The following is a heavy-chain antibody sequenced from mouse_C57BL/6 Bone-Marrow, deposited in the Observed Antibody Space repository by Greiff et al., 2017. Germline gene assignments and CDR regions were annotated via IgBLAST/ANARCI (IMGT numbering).Heavy chain of an antibody. CDR3: TRRITTVVATADY. J-gene: IGHJ2*01. CDR1: GYTFTSYW. D-gene: IGHD1-1*01. Sequence: SGTVLARPGASVKMSCKTSGYTFTSYWMHWVKQRPGQGLEWIGAIYPGNSDTSYNQKFKGKAKLTAVTSASTAYMALSSLTNEDSAVYYCTRRITTVVATADYWGQGTTLTVSS. V-gene: IGHV1-5*01. CDR2: IYPGNSDT.